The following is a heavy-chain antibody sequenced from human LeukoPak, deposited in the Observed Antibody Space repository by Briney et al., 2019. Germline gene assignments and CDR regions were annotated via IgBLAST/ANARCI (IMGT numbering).Heavy chain of an antibody. CDR1: GFTFSSYW. CDR3: ASSPENSAIFGVVIIPL. D-gene: IGHD3-3*01. J-gene: IGHJ4*02. CDR2: IKQDGSEK. Sequence: RGSLRLSCAASGFTFSSYWMSWVRQAPGKGLEWVANIKQDGSEKYYVDSVKGRFTISRDNAKNSLYLQMNSLRAEDTAVYYCASSPENSAIFGVVIIPLWGQGTLVTVSS. V-gene: IGHV3-7*01.